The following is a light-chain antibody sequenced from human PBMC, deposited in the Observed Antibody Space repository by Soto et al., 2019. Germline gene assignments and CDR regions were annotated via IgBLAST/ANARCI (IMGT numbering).Light chain of an antibody. Sequence: DSQMTQSPSTLSASVGDRVTITCRASQSISSWLAWYQQKPGKAPKLLIYDASSLESGVPSRFSGSGSGTEFTLTISSLQPDDFATYYCQQYNSYLITFGQGTRLEI. CDR3: QQYNSYLIT. CDR2: DAS. V-gene: IGKV1-5*01. CDR1: QSISSW. J-gene: IGKJ5*01.